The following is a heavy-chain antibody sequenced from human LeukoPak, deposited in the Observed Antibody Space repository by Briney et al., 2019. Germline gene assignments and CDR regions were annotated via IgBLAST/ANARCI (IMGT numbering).Heavy chain of an antibody. Sequence: GASVKVSCKVSGYTLTELSIHWVRQAPGKGLEWMGGFDPEDGETIYAQKFQGRVTMTRDMSTSTVYMELSSLRSEDTAVYYCARERAARPNYYYYMDVWGKGTTVTVSS. CDR2: FDPEDGET. CDR1: GYTLTELS. V-gene: IGHV1-24*01. D-gene: IGHD6-6*01. CDR3: ARERAARPNYYYYMDV. J-gene: IGHJ6*03.